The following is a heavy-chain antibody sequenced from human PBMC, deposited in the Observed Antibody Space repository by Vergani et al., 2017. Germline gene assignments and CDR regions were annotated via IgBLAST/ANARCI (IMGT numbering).Heavy chain of an antibody. CDR2: ISRDGGDT. D-gene: IGHD2-8*01. Sequence: EVNLVESGGGLVQPGGSLRLSCAASGFTFRNYIMHWVRQTLGRGLEYVSGISRDGGDTYHANSVRGRFTISRDNSKNTVYLQMGSLETEDTAMYFCARGLWDCTHIRCSPPSYWGQGTQVTVSS. CDR1: GFTFRNYI. CDR3: ARGLWDCTHIRCSPPSY. J-gene: IGHJ4*02. V-gene: IGHV3-64*01.